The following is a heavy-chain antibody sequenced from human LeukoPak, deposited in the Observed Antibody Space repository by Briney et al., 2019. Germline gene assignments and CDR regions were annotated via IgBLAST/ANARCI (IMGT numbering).Heavy chain of an antibody. CDR3: ARKGISALAGAFDI. CDR1: GGPISDYY. CDR2: IYTSGST. D-gene: IGHD2-21*01. Sequence: PAETLSLTCTVSGGPISDYYWSWIRQPAGKGLEWIGRIYTSGSTNYNPSLKTRVTMSVDTSKNQFSLRLSSVTAADTAVYYCARKGISALAGAFDIWGQGTMVTVSS. V-gene: IGHV4-4*07. J-gene: IGHJ3*02.